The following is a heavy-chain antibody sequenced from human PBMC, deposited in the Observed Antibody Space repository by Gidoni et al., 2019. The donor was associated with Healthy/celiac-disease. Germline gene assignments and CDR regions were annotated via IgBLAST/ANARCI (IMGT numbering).Heavy chain of an antibody. Sequence: QVQLQESGPGLVKPSETLSLTCTVSGGSISSYYWSWIRQPPGKGLEWIGYIYYSGSTNYNPSLKSRVTISVDTSKNQFSLKLSSVTAADTAVYYCAGAAGFYYYGMDVWGQGTTVTVSS. CDR3: AGAAGFYYYGMDV. D-gene: IGHD6-13*01. V-gene: IGHV4-59*01. J-gene: IGHJ6*02. CDR2: IYYSGST. CDR1: GGSISSYY.